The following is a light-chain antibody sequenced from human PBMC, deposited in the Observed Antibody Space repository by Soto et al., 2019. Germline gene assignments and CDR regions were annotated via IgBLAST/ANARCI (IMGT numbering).Light chain of an antibody. CDR1: QGISSY. V-gene: IGKV1-8*01. Sequence: AILVTQSPSSLAASTGESVTITFRASQGISSYLAWYQQKPGKAPKLLVYAASSLQSGVPSRFSGSGSGTDFTLTISSLQPEDFATYYCQQSSSPPLSFGGGTKVDI. CDR3: QQSSSPPLS. J-gene: IGKJ4*01. CDR2: AAS.